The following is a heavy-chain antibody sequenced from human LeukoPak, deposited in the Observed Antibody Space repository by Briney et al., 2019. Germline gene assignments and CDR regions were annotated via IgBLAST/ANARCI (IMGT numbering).Heavy chain of an antibody. CDR3: ARVRDGYQGSYMDV. Sequence: ASETLSLTCTVSGGSISSSSYYWGWIRQPPGKGLEWIGYIYYSGSTKYNPSLKSRVTISIDTSKNQFSLKLTSVTAADTAVYYCARVRDGYQGSYMDVWGKGTTVTVSS. CDR1: GGSISSSSYY. V-gene: IGHV4-61*05. CDR2: IYYSGST. D-gene: IGHD5-24*01. J-gene: IGHJ6*03.